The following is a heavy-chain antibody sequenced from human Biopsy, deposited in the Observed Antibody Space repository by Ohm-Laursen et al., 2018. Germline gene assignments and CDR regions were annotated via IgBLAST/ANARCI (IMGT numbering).Heavy chain of an antibody. CDR1: GDSISSYY. V-gene: IGHV4-59*01. D-gene: IGHD3-22*01. CDR3: ARDRGYYSDRTVPGYFDL. J-gene: IGHJ2*01. CDR2: AHYTGNT. Sequence: SETLSLTCTVSGDSISSYYWSWIRQPPGKGLEWIGYAHYTGNTDYNPSLQSRVTISVDTSKNHFSLRLRSMTPADTAMYYCARDRGYYSDRTVPGYFDLWGRGTLVTASS.